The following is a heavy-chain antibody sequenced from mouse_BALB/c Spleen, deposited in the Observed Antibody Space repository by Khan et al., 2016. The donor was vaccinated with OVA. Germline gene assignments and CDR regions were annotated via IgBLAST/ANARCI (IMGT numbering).Heavy chain of an antibody. CDR2: ILAGGST. V-gene: IGHV2-9*02. J-gene: IGHJ3*01. CDR1: GFSLTNYG. D-gene: IGHD1-1*01. Sequence: QVQLKQSGPGLVAPSQSLSITCTVSGFSLTNYGVHWVRQPPREGLEWLGVILAGGSTNYNSALMSRLSISKDNSKSQVFLKMNSLQTNDTAMYYCARPYYGSAWFAYWGQGTLVTVSA. CDR3: ARPYYGSAWFAY.